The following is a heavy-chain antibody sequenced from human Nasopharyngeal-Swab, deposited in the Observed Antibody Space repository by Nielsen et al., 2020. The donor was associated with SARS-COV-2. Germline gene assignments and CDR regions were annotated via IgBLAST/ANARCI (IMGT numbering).Heavy chain of an antibody. V-gene: IGHV4-59*13. J-gene: IGHJ3*01. CDR1: GGSISSYS. Sequence: SETLSLTCSVSGGSISSYSWSWIRQPPGKGLEWIGYIQNSGSTNYNPSLKSRVTMSVDMSKNQFSLKLTSVTAADTAVYYCARDKGWHAFDVWGQGTLVTVSS. CDR3: ARDKGWHAFDV. CDR2: IQNSGST. D-gene: IGHD2-15*01.